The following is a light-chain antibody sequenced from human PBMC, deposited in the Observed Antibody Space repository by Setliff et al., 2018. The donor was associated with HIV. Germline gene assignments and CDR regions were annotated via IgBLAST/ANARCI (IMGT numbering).Light chain of an antibody. Sequence: QSALTQPPSASGTPGQRVIMSCSGSSSNIGKSYVYWYQQLPGTAPKLLIYRDNQRPSGVPDRFSGSKSGTSASLAISGLRSEDEADYYCAIWDDSLSGYYVFGTETKVTVL. CDR1: SSNIGKSY. CDR3: AIWDDSLSGYYV. V-gene: IGLV1-47*01. CDR2: RDN. J-gene: IGLJ1*01.